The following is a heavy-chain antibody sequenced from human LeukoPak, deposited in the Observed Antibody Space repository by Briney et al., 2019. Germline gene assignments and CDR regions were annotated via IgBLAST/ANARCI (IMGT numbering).Heavy chain of an antibody. J-gene: IGHJ3*02. CDR1: GFTFSSYA. V-gene: IGHV3-30*04. CDR3: AREQAGIAAMDAFDI. D-gene: IGHD6-13*01. CDR2: ISYDGSNK. Sequence: GGSLRLSCAASGFTFSSYAMHWVRQAPGKGLEWVAVISYDGSNKYYADSVKGRFTISRDNSKNTLYLQMNSLRAEDTAVYYCAREQAGIAAMDAFDIWGQGTMVTVSS.